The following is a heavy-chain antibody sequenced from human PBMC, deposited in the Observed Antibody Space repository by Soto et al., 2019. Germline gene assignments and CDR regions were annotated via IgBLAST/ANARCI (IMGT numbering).Heavy chain of an antibody. Sequence: SETLSLTCTVSGGSISSGDPCWSWVRQPPGKGLEWIGYIYYSGSTYYNPSLKSRLSISVDTSKNRFSLKLTSVTAADTAVYYCARERTGDPTFFDYWGRGTLVTVYS. V-gene: IGHV4-30-4*02. CDR2: IYYSGST. J-gene: IGHJ4*02. D-gene: IGHD3-16*01. CDR3: ARERTGDPTFFDY. CDR1: GGSISSGDPC.